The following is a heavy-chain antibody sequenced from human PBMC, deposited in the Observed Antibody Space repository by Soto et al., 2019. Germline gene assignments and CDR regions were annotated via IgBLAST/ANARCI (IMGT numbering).Heavy chain of an antibody. CDR1: GASIASGGYC. J-gene: IGHJ5*02. Sequence: QLQLQESGSGLVKPSQTLSLTCTVSGASIASGGYCWSWIRQPPGKALGSIGYVYQNGNAYLNPSLKSRVEISLDGSQNQFSLHLRSVTAADTAVYYCAREGDYRTWFEPWGPGTLVTVSS. CDR2: VYQNGNA. D-gene: IGHD4-17*01. V-gene: IGHV4-30-2*01. CDR3: AREGDYRTWFEP.